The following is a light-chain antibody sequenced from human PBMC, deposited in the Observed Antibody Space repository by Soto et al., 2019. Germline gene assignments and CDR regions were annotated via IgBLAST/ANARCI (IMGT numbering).Light chain of an antibody. V-gene: IGKV1-12*01. CDR2: AAS. Sequence: DIQMTQSPSSVSASGGDRVTITCRASQGISNRLAWYQQKPGRAPNLLIYAASTLQSGVPVRCSGXGSRSSFAXTTCRPGPVDFTTCCFHKRLNYPNTFGQGTRPEIK. CDR1: QGISNR. J-gene: IGKJ5*01. CDR3: HKRLNYPNT.